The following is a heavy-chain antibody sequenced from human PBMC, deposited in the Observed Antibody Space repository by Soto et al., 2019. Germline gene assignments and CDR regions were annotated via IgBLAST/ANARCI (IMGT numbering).Heavy chain of an antibody. CDR1: GGSISSGGYY. Sequence: PSETLSLTCTVSGGSISSGGYYWSWIRQHPGKGLEWIGYIYYSGSTYYNPSLKSRVTISVDTSKNQFSLKLSSVTAADTAVYYCARPGWLVGEYYFDYWGQGTLVTVSS. CDR2: IYYSGST. CDR3: ARPGWLVGEYYFDY. D-gene: IGHD6-19*01. V-gene: IGHV4-31*03. J-gene: IGHJ4*02.